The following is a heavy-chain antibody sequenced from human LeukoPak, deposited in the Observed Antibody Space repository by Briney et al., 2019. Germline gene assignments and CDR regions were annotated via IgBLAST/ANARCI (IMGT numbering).Heavy chain of an antibody. CDR3: ARHHGNSESFDC. Sequence: PSETLSLTCIVSGGSISSYYWSWIRQPPGKGLEWIGDIYYSGSTNYNPSLKGRVTISVDTSKNQFSLKLSSVTAADTAVYYCARHHGNSESFDCWGQGTLVTVSS. CDR1: GGSISSYY. D-gene: IGHD4-23*01. J-gene: IGHJ4*02. V-gene: IGHV4-59*01. CDR2: IYYSGST.